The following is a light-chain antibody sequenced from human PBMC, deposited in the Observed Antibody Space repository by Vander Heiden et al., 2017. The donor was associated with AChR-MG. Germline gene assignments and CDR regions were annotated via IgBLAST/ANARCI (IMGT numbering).Light chain of an antibody. Sequence: EMVMTQSPGTLSVSPGERATLSCRASQSVSNNLAWYQQKPGQSPRLLIFGASARATGTPARFSGSGYGTEFTLTINSLQSEDFAVYYCQQYKNWPSWTFGQGTKVEIK. J-gene: IGKJ1*01. CDR2: GAS. V-gene: IGKV3D-15*01. CDR3: QQYKNWPSWT. CDR1: QSVSNN.